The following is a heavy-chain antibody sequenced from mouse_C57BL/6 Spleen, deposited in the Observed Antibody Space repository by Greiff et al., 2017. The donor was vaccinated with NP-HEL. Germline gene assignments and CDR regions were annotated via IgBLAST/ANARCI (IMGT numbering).Heavy chain of an antibody. D-gene: IGHD2-3*01. V-gene: IGHV7-3*01. Sequence: EVQLVESGGGLVQPGGSLSLSCAASGFTFTDYYMSWVRQPPGKALEWLGFIRNKANGYTTEYSASVKGRFTISRANYHSILYLQMNALRAEDSATYYFARSEVEIYDGDYGAMDYWGQGASVTVSS. J-gene: IGHJ4*01. CDR2: IRNKANGYTT. CDR1: GFTFTDYY. CDR3: ARSEVEIYDGDYGAMDY.